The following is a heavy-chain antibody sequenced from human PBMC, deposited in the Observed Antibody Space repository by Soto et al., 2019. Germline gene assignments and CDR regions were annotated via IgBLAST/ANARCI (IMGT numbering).Heavy chain of an antibody. D-gene: IGHD3-10*01. Sequence: ASVKVSCKASGGTFSSYAISWVRQAPGQGLEWMGGIIPIFGTANYAQKFQGRATITADESTSTAYMELSSLRSEDTAVYYCAREADGSGSYYTTGFDYWGQGTLVTVSS. CDR3: AREADGSGSYYTTGFDY. CDR2: IIPIFGTA. J-gene: IGHJ4*02. CDR1: GGTFSSYA. V-gene: IGHV1-69*13.